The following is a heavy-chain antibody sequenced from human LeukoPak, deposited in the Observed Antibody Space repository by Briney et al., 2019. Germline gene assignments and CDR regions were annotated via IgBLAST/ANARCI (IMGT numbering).Heavy chain of an antibody. V-gene: IGHV3-30*03. CDR2: ISYDGSNK. Sequence: GGSLRLSCAASGFTFSSYGMHWVRQAPGKGLEWVAVISYDGSNKYYADSVKGRFTISRDNSKNTLYLQMGSLRAEDMAVYYCARAYDRYFVVVPAAGSSDYYYYMDVWGKGTTVTVSS. J-gene: IGHJ6*03. D-gene: IGHD2-2*01. CDR1: GFTFSSYG. CDR3: ARAYDRYFVVVPAAGSSDYYYYMDV.